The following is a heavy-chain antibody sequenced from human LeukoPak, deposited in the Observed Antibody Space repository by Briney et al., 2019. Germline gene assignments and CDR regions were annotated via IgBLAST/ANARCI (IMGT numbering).Heavy chain of an antibody. J-gene: IGHJ4*02. CDR2: IYYSGST. Sequence: SQTLSLTCTGSGGSISSGDYYWSWIRQPPGRGLEWIGYIYYSGSTYYNPSRNSRVTITVDTSKNQFSLKLSSVTAADTAVYYCARVHYDRSSIDYWGQGTLVTVSS. CDR1: GGSISSGDYY. CDR3: ARVHYDRSSIDY. V-gene: IGHV4-30-4*01. D-gene: IGHD3-22*01.